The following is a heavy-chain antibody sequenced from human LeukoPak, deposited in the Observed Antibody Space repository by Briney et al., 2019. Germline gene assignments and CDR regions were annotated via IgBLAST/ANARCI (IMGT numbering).Heavy chain of an antibody. D-gene: IGHD1-26*01. CDR2: IRQDGGAK. CDR3: ARDGRFAAYEPDY. Sequence: GGSLRLSCTASGFIFNDFWMSWVRQAPGEGLEWVANIRQDGGAKNYVDSVKGRFTISRDNSKNTLYLQMNSLRADDTAVYYCARDGRFAAYEPDYWGQGTLVTVSS. CDR1: GFIFNDFW. J-gene: IGHJ4*02. V-gene: IGHV3-7*03.